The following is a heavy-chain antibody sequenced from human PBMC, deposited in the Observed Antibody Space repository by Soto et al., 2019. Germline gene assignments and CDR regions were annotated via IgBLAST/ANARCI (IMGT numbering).Heavy chain of an antibody. D-gene: IGHD1-26*01. CDR1: GLPFTNFW. V-gene: IGHV3-74*01. CDR3: ENSYWPVGNY. CDR2: IKSDGSGT. Sequence: PGGSLRLSCAASGLPFTNFWMHWVRQAPGEGLVWVSRIKSDGSGTRCAESVKGRFTISRDNAKNTLYLQMNSLRVEDTAVYYCENSYWPVGNYWGQGIPVTVSS. J-gene: IGHJ4*02.